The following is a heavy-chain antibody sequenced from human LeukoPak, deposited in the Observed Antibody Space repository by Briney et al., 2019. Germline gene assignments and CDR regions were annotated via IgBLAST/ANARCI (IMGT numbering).Heavy chain of an antibody. CDR1: VGSVGSYH. Sequence: SETLSLTCTVSVGSVGSYHWSWLRHPAGKGLEWIRRIYTSWGTVYNLSLKSRVTMSVVTSKNQFPPKLSSVTAAHPAHCYCARQEGGVAGLKYYFDFRGQGTLVSVSS. V-gene: IGHV4-4*07. CDR3: ARQEGGVAGLKYYFDF. D-gene: IGHD6-19*01. J-gene: IGHJ4*02. CDR2: IYTSWGT.